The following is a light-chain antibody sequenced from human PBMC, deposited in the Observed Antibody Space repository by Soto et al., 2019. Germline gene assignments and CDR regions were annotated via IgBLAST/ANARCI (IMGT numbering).Light chain of an antibody. CDR2: TNN. CDR1: SSNIGSNT. J-gene: IGLJ1*01. Sequence: QSVLTQPPSASGTPGQRVTISCSGSSSNIGSNTVNWYQQLPGTAPKLLIHTNNERPSGVPDRFSGSKSGTSASLAISGLQSEDEADYYCQSYDSTLSARYVFGTGTKVTVL. V-gene: IGLV1-44*01. CDR3: QSYDSTLSARYV.